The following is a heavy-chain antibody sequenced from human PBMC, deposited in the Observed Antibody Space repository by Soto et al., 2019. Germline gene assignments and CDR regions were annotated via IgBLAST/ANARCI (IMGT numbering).Heavy chain of an antibody. V-gene: IGHV3-21*01. J-gene: IGHJ4*02. Sequence: EVQLVESGGGLVKPGGSLRLSCAASGFTFSSYSMNWVRQAPGKGLEWVSSISSSSSYIYYADSVKGRFTISRDNAKNSLYLQMNSRRAEDTAVYYCARDHNVVVVAAPSFDYWGQGTLVTVSS. CDR1: GFTFSSYS. CDR2: ISSSSSYI. D-gene: IGHD2-15*01. CDR3: ARDHNVVVVAAPSFDY.